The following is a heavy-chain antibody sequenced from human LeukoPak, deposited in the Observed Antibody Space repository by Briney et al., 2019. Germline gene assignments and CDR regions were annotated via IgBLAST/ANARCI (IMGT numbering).Heavy chain of an antibody. D-gene: IGHD6-19*01. J-gene: IGHJ4*02. CDR1: GFTFSSYG. V-gene: IGHV3-33*01. Sequence: GGSLRLSWAASGFTFSSYGMHWVRQAPDKGLEWVAVIWYDGSNKYYADSVKGRFTISRDNSKNTLYLQMNSLRAEDTAVYYCAREGQQWLLLDYWGQGTLVTVSS. CDR3: AREGQQWLLLDY. CDR2: IWYDGSNK.